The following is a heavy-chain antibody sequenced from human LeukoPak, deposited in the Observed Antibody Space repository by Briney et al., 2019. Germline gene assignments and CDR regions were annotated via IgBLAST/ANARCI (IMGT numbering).Heavy chain of an antibody. CDR3: ARSGGYYKYYYYYYMDV. CDR1: VYTFTSYV. V-gene: IGHV1-8*01. D-gene: IGHD3-22*01. J-gene: IGHJ6*03. CDR2: MNPNNGDT. Sequence: GASVKVSCKASVYTFTSYVINWVRQATAQGGEWMGWMNPNNGDTHYAQKFLGRVTMTKNTSISTAYMELSSLRSEDTAAYYCARSGGYYKYYYYYYMDVWGKGTTVTASS.